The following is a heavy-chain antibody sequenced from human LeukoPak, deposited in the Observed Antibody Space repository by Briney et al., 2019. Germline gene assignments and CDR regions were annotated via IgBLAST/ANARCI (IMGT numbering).Heavy chain of an antibody. CDR2: ISYDGSNK. Sequence: AGGSLRLSCAATGFTFSSYWMTWVRQAPGKGLEWVAVISYDGSNKYYADSVKGRFTISRDNSKNTLYLQMNSLRAEDTAVYYCARALDEGARFDYWGQGTLVTVSS. J-gene: IGHJ4*02. CDR1: GFTFSSYW. CDR3: ARALDEGARFDY. V-gene: IGHV3-30-3*01.